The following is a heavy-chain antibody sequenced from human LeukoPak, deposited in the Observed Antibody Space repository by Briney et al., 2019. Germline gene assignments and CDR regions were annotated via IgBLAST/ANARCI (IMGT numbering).Heavy chain of an antibody. CDR1: GGSISSSSYY. J-gene: IGHJ4*02. CDR2: IHYSGST. D-gene: IGHD2-21*02. V-gene: IGHV4-39*07. CDR3: ARDQVVTAVVDY. Sequence: SETLSLTCTVSGGSISSSSYYWGWIRQPPGKVLEWIGSIHYSGSTYYNPSLKSRVTISVDTSKNQFSLKLSSVTAADTAVYYCARDQVVTAVVDYWGQGTLVTVSS.